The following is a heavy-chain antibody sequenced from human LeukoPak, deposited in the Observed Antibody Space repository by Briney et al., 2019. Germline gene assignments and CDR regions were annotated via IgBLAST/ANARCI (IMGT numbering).Heavy chain of an antibody. Sequence: GGSLRLSCAASGFTFSDYYMSWIRQAPGKGLVWVSRINSDGSSTSYADSVKGRFTISRDNAKNTLYLQMNSLRAEDTAVYYCARDLNDYGGNAFDYWGQGTLVTVSS. D-gene: IGHD4-23*01. J-gene: IGHJ4*02. CDR2: INSDGSST. V-gene: IGHV3-74*01. CDR1: GFTFSDYY. CDR3: ARDLNDYGGNAFDY.